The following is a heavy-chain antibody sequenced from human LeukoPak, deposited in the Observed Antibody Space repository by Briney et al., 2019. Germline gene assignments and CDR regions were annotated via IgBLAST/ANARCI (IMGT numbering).Heavy chain of an antibody. J-gene: IGHJ4*02. Sequence: GASVKVSCKASGGTFSSYAISWVRQAPGQGLEWMGGIIPIFGTANYAQKFQGRVTITADESTSTAYMELSSLRSEDTAVYYCARLGYCSGGSCYAPQGMFDYWGQGTLVTVSS. CDR3: ARLGYCSGGSCYAPQGMFDY. V-gene: IGHV1-69*13. D-gene: IGHD2-15*01. CDR2: IIPIFGTA. CDR1: GGTFSSYA.